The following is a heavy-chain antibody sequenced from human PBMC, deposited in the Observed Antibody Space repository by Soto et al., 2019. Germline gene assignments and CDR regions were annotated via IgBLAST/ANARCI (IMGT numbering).Heavy chain of an antibody. CDR3: VKNAGWFNT. CDR1: GFTFGTTD. V-gene: IGHV3-23*01. CDR2: IDGSGGIT. Sequence: QLLQSGGGLVQPGGSLTLSCAASGFTFGTTDMSWFRQAPGEGLEWVSTIDGSGGITYYADSVKGRFTISRDNSRNTVYLQINSLRGDDTALYYCVKNAGWFNTWGQGALVTVSS. J-gene: IGHJ5*02.